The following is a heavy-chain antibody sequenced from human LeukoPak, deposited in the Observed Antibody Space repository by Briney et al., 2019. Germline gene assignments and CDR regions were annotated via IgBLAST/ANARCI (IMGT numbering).Heavy chain of an antibody. J-gene: IGHJ3*02. CDR2: IYYGGST. CDR3: ARAYYYASSAFDI. CDR1: GGSISSNTYY. D-gene: IGHD3-22*01. V-gene: IGHV4-39*01. Sequence: PSETLSLTCAVYGGSISSNTYYWDWIRQPPGKGLECIGSIYYGGSTYYNPSLRSRVIISVDTSKNQFSLKLSSVTAADTAVYYCARAYYYASSAFDIWGQGTMVTVSS.